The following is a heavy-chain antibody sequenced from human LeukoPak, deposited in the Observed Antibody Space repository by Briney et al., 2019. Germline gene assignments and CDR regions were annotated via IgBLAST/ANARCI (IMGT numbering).Heavy chain of an antibody. V-gene: IGHV1-2*02. Sequence: ASVKVSCKASGYTFTGYYIHWVRQAPGQGLEWMGWINPNSGDTNYAQKFRGRVTMTRDTSITTAYMELSRLRSDDTAIYYCAKVTTLTMDYWGQGTLVTVSS. D-gene: IGHD4-4*01. CDR1: GYTFTGYY. J-gene: IGHJ4*02. CDR2: INPNSGDT. CDR3: AKVTTLTMDY.